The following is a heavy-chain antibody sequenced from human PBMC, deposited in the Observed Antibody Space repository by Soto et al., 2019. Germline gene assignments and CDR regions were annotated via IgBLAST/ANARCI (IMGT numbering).Heavy chain of an antibody. V-gene: IGHV3-66*01. D-gene: IGHD5-18*01. Sequence: EVQLVESGGGLVQPGGSLRLSCAVSGFTVSSNYMSWVHQAPGKGLEWVSVINSGGSTFYADAVKGRFTISRDNSKNTLYLQMNSLRAEDTAVYYCAGIRPPLYWGQGTLVTVSS. CDR2: INSGGST. CDR1: GFTVSSNY. J-gene: IGHJ4*02. CDR3: AGIRPPLY.